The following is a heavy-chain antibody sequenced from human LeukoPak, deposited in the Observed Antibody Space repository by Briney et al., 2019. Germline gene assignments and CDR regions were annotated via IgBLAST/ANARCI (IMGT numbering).Heavy chain of an antibody. CDR1: GFTFNNYA. D-gene: IGHD1-26*01. V-gene: IGHV3-23*01. CDR3: AKDKSHSGIHNWFDP. CDR2: ISASGRTT. J-gene: IGHJ5*02. Sequence: GGSLRLSCVASGFTFNNYAMGWVRQAPGKGLEWLSSISASGRTTYYADSVKGRFTISRDNSESTLHLQMNSLRAEDTAFYYCAKDKSHSGIHNWFDPWGQGTLVTVSS.